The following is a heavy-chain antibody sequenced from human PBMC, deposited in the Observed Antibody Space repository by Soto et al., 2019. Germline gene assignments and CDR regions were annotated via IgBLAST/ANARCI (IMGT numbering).Heavy chain of an antibody. V-gene: IGHV1-18*01. CDR3: ARGPHLRVAVFFDY. J-gene: IGHJ4*02. CDR2: ISAYNGNT. CDR1: GYTFTSYG. D-gene: IGHD6-19*01. Sequence: ASVKLSCKASGYTFTSYGISWVRQAPGQGLEWMGWISAYNGNTNYAQKLQGRVTMTTDTSTSTAYMELRSLRSDDTAVYYCARGPHLRVAVFFDYWGQGTLVTVSS.